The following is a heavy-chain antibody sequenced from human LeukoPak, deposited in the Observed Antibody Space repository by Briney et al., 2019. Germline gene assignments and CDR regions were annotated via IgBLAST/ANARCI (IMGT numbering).Heavy chain of an antibody. V-gene: IGHV3-73*01. CDR2: IRSKANSYAT. CDR1: GFTFRGSA. J-gene: IGHJ4*02. D-gene: IGHD6-13*01. Sequence: PGGSLRLSCAASGFTFRGSAMHWVRQASGKGLEWVGRIRSKANSYATAYAASVKGRFTISRDDSKNTAYLQMNSLKTEDTAVYYCTRPSIAADYWGQGTLVTVSS. CDR3: TRPSIAADY.